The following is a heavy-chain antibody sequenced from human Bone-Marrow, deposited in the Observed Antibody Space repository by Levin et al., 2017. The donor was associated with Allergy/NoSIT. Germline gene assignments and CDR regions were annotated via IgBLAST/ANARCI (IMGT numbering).Heavy chain of an antibody. Sequence: GGSLRLSCAASGFSVSKNDMHWVRQAPGKGLEWVSGIYSGGTTYYRASVKGRFTISRDNSKNTVYLQMNSLGVDDTGVYYCARDYFDSSNFSHDAFDIWGQGTTVSVSS. J-gene: IGHJ3*02. CDR2: IYSGGTT. D-gene: IGHD3-9*01. CDR3: ARDYFDSSNFSHDAFDI. V-gene: IGHV3-53*01. CDR1: GFSVSKND.